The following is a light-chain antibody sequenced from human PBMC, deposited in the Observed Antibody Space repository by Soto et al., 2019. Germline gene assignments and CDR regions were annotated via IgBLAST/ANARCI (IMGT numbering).Light chain of an antibody. CDR2: WAS. Sequence: DIVMTQSPDSLAVALGERATINCKSSKSVLYSSNNKNYLAWYQQKPGQPPKLLVYWASTRESGVPDRFSGSGSGTDFTLTISSLQAEDVAVYYCQQYYSTPQTFGQGTNVEIK. J-gene: IGKJ1*01. V-gene: IGKV4-1*01. CDR3: QQYYSTPQT. CDR1: KSVLYSSNNKNY.